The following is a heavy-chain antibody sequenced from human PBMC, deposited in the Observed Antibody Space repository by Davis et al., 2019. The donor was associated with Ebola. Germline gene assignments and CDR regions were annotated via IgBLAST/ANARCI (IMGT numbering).Heavy chain of an antibody. CDR3: ARDLLRWLNWFDP. CDR1: GFTFSSYW. J-gene: IGHJ5*02. CDR2: IKQDGSEK. D-gene: IGHD4-17*01. Sequence: GGSLRLSCAASGFTFSSYWMSWVRQAPGKGLEWVANIKQDGSEKYYVDSVKGRFTISRDNAKNSLYLQMNSLRAEDTAVYYCARDLLRWLNWFDPWGQGTLVTVSS. V-gene: IGHV3-7*01.